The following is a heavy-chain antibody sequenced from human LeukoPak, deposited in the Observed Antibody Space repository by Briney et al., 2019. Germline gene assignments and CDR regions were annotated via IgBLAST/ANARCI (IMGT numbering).Heavy chain of an antibody. D-gene: IGHD5-24*01. V-gene: IGHV3-53*01. J-gene: IGHJ4*02. CDR3: ARGAGYNYPYYFDY. Sequence: GGSLRLSCAASGFTVSSNYMNWVRQAPGKGLEWASVIYGGGNIYYADSVKGRFTISRDNSKNTLYLQMNSLRAEDTAVYYCARGAGYNYPYYFDYWGQGTLVTVSS. CDR1: GFTVSSNY. CDR2: IYGGGNI.